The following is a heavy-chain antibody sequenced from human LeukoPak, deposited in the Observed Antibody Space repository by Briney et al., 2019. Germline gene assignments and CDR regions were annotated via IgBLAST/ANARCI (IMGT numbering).Heavy chain of an antibody. D-gene: IGHD3-10*01. J-gene: IGHJ4*02. CDR2: IYTSGST. V-gene: IGHV4-4*07. Sequence: SETLSLTCTVSGGSISSYYLSWIRQPAGKGLEWIGRIYTSGSTNYNPSLKSRVTMSVDTSKNQVSLKLSSVTAADTAVYYCARTGYYGSGSYDYWGQGTLVTVSS. CDR3: ARTGYYGSGSYDY. CDR1: GGSISSYY.